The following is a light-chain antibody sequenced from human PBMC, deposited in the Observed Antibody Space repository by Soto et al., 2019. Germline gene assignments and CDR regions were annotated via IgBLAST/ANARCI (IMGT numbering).Light chain of an antibody. Sequence: EIVLTQSPGTLSLSPGERATLSCRASQSVSNSYLAWYQRIPGQSPRLLIYGASRRATGIPDRFSGSGSGTDFTLTISRLEPEDFAVYYCQQYDSSPWTCGQGTKVEIK. CDR1: QSVSNSY. CDR2: GAS. V-gene: IGKV3-20*01. CDR3: QQYDSSPWT. J-gene: IGKJ1*01.